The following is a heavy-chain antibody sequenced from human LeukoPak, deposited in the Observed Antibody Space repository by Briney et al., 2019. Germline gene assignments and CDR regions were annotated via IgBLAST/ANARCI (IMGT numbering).Heavy chain of an antibody. Sequence: ASVRVSCKASGYTFIGYYMHWVRQAPGQGPEWMGRINPDSGGTNFARRFQGRVTMTRDTSINTAYMELSRLRSDDTAIYYCARELGGSYNWFDPWGQGTLVTVSS. D-gene: IGHD3-16*01. CDR1: GYTFIGYY. J-gene: IGHJ5*02. CDR3: ARELGGSYNWFDP. CDR2: INPDSGGT. V-gene: IGHV1-2*06.